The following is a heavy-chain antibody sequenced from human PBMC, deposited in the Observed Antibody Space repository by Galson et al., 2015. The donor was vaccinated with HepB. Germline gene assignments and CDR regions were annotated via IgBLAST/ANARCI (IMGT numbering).Heavy chain of an antibody. CDR3: ARHSENYYSSGTAEYFQH. V-gene: IGHV4-39*01. Sequence: ETLSLTCTVSSGSISSSSYYWGWIRQPPGKGLEWIGSIYSSGSTYYSPSLQSRVTISVDTSKNQFSLKLSSVTAADTAVYYCARHSENYYSSGTAEYFQHWGQGTLVTVSS. D-gene: IGHD3-10*01. CDR1: SGSISSSSYY. CDR2: IYSSGST. J-gene: IGHJ1*01.